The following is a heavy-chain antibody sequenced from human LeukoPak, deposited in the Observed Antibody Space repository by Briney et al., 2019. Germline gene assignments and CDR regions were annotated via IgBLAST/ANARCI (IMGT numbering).Heavy chain of an antibody. J-gene: IGHJ3*02. CDR1: GGSISSYY. Sequence: SETLSLTCTVSGGSISSYYWSWIRQPAGKGLEWIGRIYTSGSTNYNPSLQSRVTMSVATSKNQFSLQLSSVTAADTAVYYCGRDGYSSNWGAFDIWGQGTMVTVSS. V-gene: IGHV4-4*07. CDR3: GRDGYSSNWGAFDI. CDR2: IYTSGST. D-gene: IGHD6-13*01.